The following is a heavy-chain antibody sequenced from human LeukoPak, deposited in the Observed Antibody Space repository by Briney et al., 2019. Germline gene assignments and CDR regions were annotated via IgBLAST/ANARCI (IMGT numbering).Heavy chain of an antibody. Sequence: GGSLRLSCAASGFTFSSYAMSWVRQAPGKGLEWVSAISGSGGSTYYADPVKGRFTISRDNSKNTLYLQMNSLRAEDTAVYYCAKRAGYCSGGSCYALGYFDYWGQGTLVTVSS. CDR3: AKRAGYCSGGSCYALGYFDY. D-gene: IGHD2-15*01. J-gene: IGHJ4*02. V-gene: IGHV3-23*01. CDR1: GFTFSSYA. CDR2: ISGSGGST.